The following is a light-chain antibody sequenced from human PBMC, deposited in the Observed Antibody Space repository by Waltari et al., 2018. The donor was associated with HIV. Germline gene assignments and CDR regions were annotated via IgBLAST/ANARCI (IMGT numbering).Light chain of an antibody. J-gene: IGLJ1*01. CDR2: RNN. Sequence: QAGLTQPPSVYKGLRQTATLTCTGNSNNVGHQGAAWLQQRQGHPPKLLSDRNNNRPSGISERFSASRSGDAASLTITGLQPEDEADYYCLAWDYSLSVYVFGSGTRVAVL. V-gene: IGLV10-54*01. CDR1: SNNVGHQG. CDR3: LAWDYSLSVYV.